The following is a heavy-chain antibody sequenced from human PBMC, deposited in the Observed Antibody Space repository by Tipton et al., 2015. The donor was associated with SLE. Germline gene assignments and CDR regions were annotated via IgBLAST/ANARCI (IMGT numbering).Heavy chain of an antibody. Sequence: TLSLTCTVSGGSIRGSSYFWGWIRQPPGKGLEWIGSISYSGSPYHNPSLKSRITISLDTSKNQFSLKLSSVTAADTAVYYCASSSRRADHWGQGTLVTVSS. CDR1: GGSIRGSSYF. CDR3: ASSSRRADH. CDR2: ISYSGSP. J-gene: IGHJ4*02. V-gene: IGHV4-39*07. D-gene: IGHD3-10*01.